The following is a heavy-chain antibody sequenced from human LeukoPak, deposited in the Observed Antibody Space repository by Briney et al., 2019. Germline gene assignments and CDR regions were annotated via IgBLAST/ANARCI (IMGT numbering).Heavy chain of an antibody. CDR3: SQAGHSSSCASY. D-gene: IGHD6-13*01. Sequence: PGGSLKLSCEAPGYMFSSYAMHWARQAPGKGREWVAYIQNDGRRTVYADSVKGRFTISRDNSENTVYLQMNSLRTDDTAVYYCSQAGHSSSCASYWGQGALVTVSS. J-gene: IGHJ4*02. CDR2: IQNDGRRT. CDR1: GYMFSSYA. V-gene: IGHV3-30*02.